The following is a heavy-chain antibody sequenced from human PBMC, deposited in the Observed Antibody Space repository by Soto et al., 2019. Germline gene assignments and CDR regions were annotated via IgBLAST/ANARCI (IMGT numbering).Heavy chain of an antibody. V-gene: IGHV3-33*01. CDR1: GVNYSKDA. CDR2: IWFDANNK. J-gene: IGHJ6*03. Sequence: GGSLTLSCAAPGVNYSKDAMQWVRQPPGKWLEWEANIWFDANNKDYADSGRGRFTISRDNSNNPLYLQMNTRGPEDAATFYCARDGVANTNWYYMAVWGRGTRVTVSS. CDR3: ARDGVANTNWYYMAV. D-gene: IGHD7-27*01.